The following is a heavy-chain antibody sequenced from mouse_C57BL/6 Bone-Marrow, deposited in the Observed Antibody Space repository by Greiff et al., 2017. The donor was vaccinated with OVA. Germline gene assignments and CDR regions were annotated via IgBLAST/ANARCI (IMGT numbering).Heavy chain of an antibody. V-gene: IGHV3-6*01. CDR1: GYSITSGYY. D-gene: IGHD4-1*02. J-gene: IGHJ2*01. Sequence: EVKLQESGPGLVKPSQSLSLTCSVTGYSITSGYYWNWIRQFPGNKLEWMGYISYDGSNNYNPSLKNRISITRDTSKNQFFLKLNSVTTEDTATYYCATTGKGDYWGQGTTLTVSS. CDR3: ATTGKGDY. CDR2: ISYDGSN.